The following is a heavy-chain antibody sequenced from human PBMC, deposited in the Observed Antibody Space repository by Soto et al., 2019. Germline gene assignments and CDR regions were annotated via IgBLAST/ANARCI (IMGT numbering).Heavy chain of an antibody. Sequence: PSETLSLTCAVYGGSFSGYYWSWIRQHPGKGLEWIGEINHSGSTNYNPSLKSRVTISVDTSKNQFSLKLSSVTAADTAVYYCARALPGGYYDFWSGYYRLAFDIWGQGTMVT. V-gene: IGHV4-34*01. D-gene: IGHD3-3*01. CDR2: INHSGST. CDR3: ARALPGGYYDFWSGYYRLAFDI. CDR1: GGSFSGYY. J-gene: IGHJ3*02.